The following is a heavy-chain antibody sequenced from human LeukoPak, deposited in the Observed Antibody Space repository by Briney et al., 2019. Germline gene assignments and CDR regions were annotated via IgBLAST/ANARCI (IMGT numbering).Heavy chain of an antibody. Sequence: PGGSLRLSCAASGFTFSSYAMHWVRQAPGKGLEWVAVISYDGSNKYYADSVKGRFTISRDNSKNTLYLQMNSLRPEDTAVYYCARGTDILTGYYSVSYFDYWGQGTLVTVSS. CDR1: GFTFSSYA. D-gene: IGHD3-9*01. CDR2: ISYDGSNK. J-gene: IGHJ4*02. V-gene: IGHV3-30*04. CDR3: ARGTDILTGYYSVSYFDY.